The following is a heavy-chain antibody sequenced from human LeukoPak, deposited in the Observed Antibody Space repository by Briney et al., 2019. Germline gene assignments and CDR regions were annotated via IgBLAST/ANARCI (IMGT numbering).Heavy chain of an antibody. D-gene: IGHD3-22*01. CDR1: GGSISSGSYY. J-gene: IGHJ4*02. V-gene: IGHV4-61*02. Sequence: PSETLSLTCTVSGGSISSGSYYWSWIRQPAGKGLEWIGRIYTSGSTNYNPSLKSRVTISVDTSKNQFSLKLSSVTAADTAVYYCARYYYDSSGSFDYWGQGTLVTVSS. CDR2: IYTSGST. CDR3: ARYYYDSSGSFDY.